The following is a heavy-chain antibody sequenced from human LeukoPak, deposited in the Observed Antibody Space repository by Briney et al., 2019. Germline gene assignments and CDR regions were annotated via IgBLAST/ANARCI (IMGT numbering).Heavy chain of an antibody. CDR1: GFSFSEHG. V-gene: IGHV3-33*01. D-gene: IGHD3-10*01. Sequence: GGSLRLSCAASGFSFSEHGMHWVRQAPGKGPEWVTVTWYDGSNNHYADSVKGRFTTSRDNSRNTVFLEMNSLRAEDTAVYHCARDRYFGSDGFDIWGPGTMVIVSS. CDR3: ARDRYFGSDGFDI. CDR2: TWYDGSNN. J-gene: IGHJ3*02.